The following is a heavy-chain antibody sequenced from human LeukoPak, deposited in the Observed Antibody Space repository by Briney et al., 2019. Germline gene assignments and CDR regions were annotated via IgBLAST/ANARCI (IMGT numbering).Heavy chain of an antibody. J-gene: IGHJ4*02. CDR3: ARESNSGYYLSY. D-gene: IGHD3-22*01. CDR1: GFTVSTNY. Sequence: GGSLRLSCAASGFTVSTNYMSWVRQAPGKGLEWVSVIYSGGRTYYADSVKGRFTISRDNSKNTLYLQMNSLRAEDTAVYYCARESNSGYYLSYWGQGTLVTVSS. V-gene: IGHV3-66*01. CDR2: IYSGGRT.